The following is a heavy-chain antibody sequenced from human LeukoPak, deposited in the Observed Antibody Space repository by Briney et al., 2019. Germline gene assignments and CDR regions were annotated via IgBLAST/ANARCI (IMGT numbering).Heavy chain of an antibody. CDR1: GSTFSSYA. CDR2: IIPILGIA. CDR3: ARDREWELAFFDY. D-gene: IGHD1-26*01. J-gene: IGHJ4*02. Sequence: GASVKVSCKASGSTFSSYAISWVRQAPGQGLEWMGRIIPILGIANYAQKFQGRVTITADKSTSTAYMELSSLRSEDTAVYYCARDREWELAFFDYWGQGTLVTVSS. V-gene: IGHV1-69*04.